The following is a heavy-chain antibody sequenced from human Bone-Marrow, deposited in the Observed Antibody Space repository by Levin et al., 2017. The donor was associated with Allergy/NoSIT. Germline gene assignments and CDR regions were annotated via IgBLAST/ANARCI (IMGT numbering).Heavy chain of an antibody. CDR2: ISYDGSNK. CDR3: ARWFDGSGGPFDY. Sequence: GGSLRLSCAASGFTFSSYAMHWVRQAPGKGLEWVAVISYDGSNKYYADSVKGRFTISRDNSKNTLYLQMNRLRAEDTAVYYCARWFDGSGGPFDYWGQGTLVTVSS. V-gene: IGHV3-30-3*01. D-gene: IGHD3-10*01. CDR1: GFTFSSYA. J-gene: IGHJ4*02.